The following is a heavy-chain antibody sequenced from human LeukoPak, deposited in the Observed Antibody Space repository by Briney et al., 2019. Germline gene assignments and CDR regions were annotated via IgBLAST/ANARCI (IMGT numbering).Heavy chain of an antibody. CDR3: ATGQFGVLIIGYYYYYLDV. D-gene: IGHD3-3*01. V-gene: IGHV3-23*01. CDR2: ISDTGLTT. Sequence: GGSLRLSCAASGFTFSNFVMSWVRQAPGKGLEWVSTISDTGLTTYYADSVKGRFTISRDNSENTLYLQMSSLRAEDTAVYYCATGQFGVLIIGYYYYYLDVWGKGTTVTVSS. J-gene: IGHJ6*03. CDR1: GFTFSNFV.